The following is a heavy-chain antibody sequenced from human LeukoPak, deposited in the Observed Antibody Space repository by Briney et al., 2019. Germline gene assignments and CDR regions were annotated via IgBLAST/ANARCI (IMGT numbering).Heavy chain of an antibody. CDR3: ASTIRFGELS. Sequence: PSETLSLTCAVYGGSFSGYYWSWIRQPPGEGLEWIGEINHSGSTNYNPSLKSRVTISVDTSKNQFSLKLSSVTAADTAVYYCASTIRFGELSWGQGTLVTVSS. CDR2: INHSGST. J-gene: IGHJ4*02. CDR1: GGSFSGYY. V-gene: IGHV4-34*01. D-gene: IGHD3-10*01.